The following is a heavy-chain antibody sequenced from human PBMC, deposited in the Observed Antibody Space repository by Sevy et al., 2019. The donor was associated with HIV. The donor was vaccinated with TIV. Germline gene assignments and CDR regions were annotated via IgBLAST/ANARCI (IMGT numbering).Heavy chain of an antibody. Sequence: GGSLRLSCTASGFTFSSYEMNWVLQAPGKGLEWVSYISNSGSNIYYSDSVKGRFTISRDNAKNSLYLQMNSLRAEDTAVYYCARDLPPSATTVAHFDYWGRGTLVTVSS. CDR1: GFTFSSYE. CDR2: ISNSGSNI. V-gene: IGHV3-48*03. D-gene: IGHD4-17*01. J-gene: IGHJ4*02. CDR3: ARDLPPSATTVAHFDY.